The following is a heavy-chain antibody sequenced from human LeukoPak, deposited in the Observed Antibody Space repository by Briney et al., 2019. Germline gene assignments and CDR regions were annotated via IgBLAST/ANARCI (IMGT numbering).Heavy chain of an antibody. J-gene: IGHJ4*02. CDR3: ARDYYDTMGLILFDY. D-gene: IGHD3-22*01. CDR1: GGSICSSSYY. V-gene: IGHV4-39*07. Sequence: SETLSLTCTVSGGSICSSSYYWGWIRQPPGKGLEWIGSIYYSGSTYYNPSLKSRVTISVDTSKNQFSLKLSSVTAADTAVYYCARDYYDTMGLILFDYWGQGTLVTVSS. CDR2: IYYSGST.